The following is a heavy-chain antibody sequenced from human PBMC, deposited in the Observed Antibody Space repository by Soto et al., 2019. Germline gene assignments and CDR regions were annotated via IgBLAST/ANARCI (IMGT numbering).Heavy chain of an antibody. CDR3: ARDRDFYYGSGSPWYYFDY. D-gene: IGHD3-10*01. CDR1: GFTFSSYG. J-gene: IGHJ4*02. Sequence: PGGSLRLSCAASGFTFSSYGMHWVRQAPGKGLEWVAVIWYDGSNKYYADSVKGRFTISRDNSKNTLYLQMNSLRAEDTVVFYCARDRDFYYGSGSPWYYFDYWGQGTLVTVSS. CDR2: IWYDGSNK. V-gene: IGHV3-33*01.